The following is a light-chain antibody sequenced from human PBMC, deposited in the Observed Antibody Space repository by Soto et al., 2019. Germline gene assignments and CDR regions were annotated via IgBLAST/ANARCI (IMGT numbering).Light chain of an antibody. CDR3: QRYGTSLPLT. Sequence: EIVLTQSPGTLFLSPGDRATLSCRASQSVSSNYLAWYQQKPGQAPRLLIYGASSRATGIPDRFSGSGSGTDFTLTISRLEPEDFAVYYCQRYGTSLPLTFGGGTKVDIK. J-gene: IGKJ4*01. CDR2: GAS. V-gene: IGKV3-20*01. CDR1: QSVSSNY.